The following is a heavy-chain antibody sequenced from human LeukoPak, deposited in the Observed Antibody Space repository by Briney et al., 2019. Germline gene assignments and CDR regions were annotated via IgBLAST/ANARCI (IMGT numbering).Heavy chain of an antibody. D-gene: IGHD4-23*01. CDR3: AREPLKGPVGSKRVWFDP. CDR2: IYYSGST. V-gene: IGHV4-39*07. J-gene: IGHJ5*02. Sequence: SETLSLTCTVSGGSISSSGYYWGWIRQPPGMGLEWIGSIYYSGSTYYNPSLKSRVTISVDTSKNQFSLKLSSVTAADTAVYYCAREPLKGPVGSKRVWFDPWGQGTLVTVSS. CDR1: GGSISSSGYY.